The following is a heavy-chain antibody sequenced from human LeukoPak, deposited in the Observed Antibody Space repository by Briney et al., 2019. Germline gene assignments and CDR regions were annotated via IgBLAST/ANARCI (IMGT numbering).Heavy chain of an antibody. CDR1: GFTLSSYA. CDR3: ASTPPNHYYVSSGYYPDY. D-gene: IGHD3-22*01. Sequence: PGGSLRLSCAASGFTLSSYAMHWVRQAPGKGLEWVAVISYAGSSKYFADSVQGRFTISRDNSKNTVYLQMNSLRAEDTAMYYCASTPPNHYYVSSGYYPDYWGQGTLVTVSS. CDR2: ISYAGSSK. J-gene: IGHJ4*02. V-gene: IGHV3-30-3*01.